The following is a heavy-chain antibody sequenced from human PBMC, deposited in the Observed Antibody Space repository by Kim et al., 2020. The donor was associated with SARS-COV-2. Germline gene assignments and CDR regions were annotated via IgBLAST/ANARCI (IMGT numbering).Heavy chain of an antibody. CDR3: ARDWFTGTSERSNWFDP. D-gene: IGHD1-7*01. J-gene: IGHJ5*02. CDR1: GGSFSGYY. Sequence: SETLSLTCAVYGGSFSGYYWSWIRQPPGKGLEWIGEINHSGSTNYNPSLKSRVTISVDTSKNQFSLKLSSVTAADTAVYYCARDWFTGTSERSNWFDPWGQGTLVTVSS. CDR2: INHSGST. V-gene: IGHV4-34*01.